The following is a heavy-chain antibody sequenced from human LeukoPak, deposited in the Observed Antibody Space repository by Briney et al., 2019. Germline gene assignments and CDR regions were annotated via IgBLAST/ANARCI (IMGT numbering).Heavy chain of an antibody. CDR2: VTGSDGST. Sequence: PGGSLRLFCAASGFIFNTNAMTWVRQAPGKGLEWVSTVTGSDGSTFYANSVKGRFTISRDNSKNTVFLHMTSLRAEDTAVYYCTKFDYWGQGVLVTVSS. V-gene: IGHV3-23*01. CDR1: GFIFNTNA. J-gene: IGHJ4*02. CDR3: TKFDY.